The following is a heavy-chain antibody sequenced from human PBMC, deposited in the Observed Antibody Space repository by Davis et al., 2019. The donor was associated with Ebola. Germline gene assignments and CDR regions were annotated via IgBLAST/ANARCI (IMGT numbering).Heavy chain of an antibody. CDR3: ARGTDYGDYAFDY. V-gene: IGHV1-69*13. CDR2: IIPIFGTA. J-gene: IGHJ4*02. Sequence: SVKVSCKASGGTFSSYAISWVRQAPGQGLEWMGGIIPIFGTANYAQKFQGRVTITADESTSTAYMELSSLRSEDTAVYYCARGTDYGDYAFDYWGQGTLVTVSS. D-gene: IGHD4-17*01. CDR1: GGTFSSYA.